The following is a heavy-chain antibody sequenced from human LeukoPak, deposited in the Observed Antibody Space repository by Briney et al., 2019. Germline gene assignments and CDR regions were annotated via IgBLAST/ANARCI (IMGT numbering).Heavy chain of an antibody. V-gene: IGHV3-7*01. CDR3: ATHGYSELRYFDWSTNE. CDR1: GFTLSSHW. CDR2: IKEDGSEK. D-gene: IGHD3-9*01. J-gene: IGHJ4*02. Sequence: GGSLRLSCAVSGFTLSSHWTSWVRQAPGKGLEWVANIKEDGSEKYYVDSVKGRFTISRDNAKKSLYLQMDSLRAEDTAVYYCATHGYSELRYFDWSTNEWGQGTLVTVSS.